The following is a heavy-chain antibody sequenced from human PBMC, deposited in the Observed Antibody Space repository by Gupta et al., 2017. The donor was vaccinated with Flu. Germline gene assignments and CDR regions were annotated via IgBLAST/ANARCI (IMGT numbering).Heavy chain of an antibody. CDR1: GGPFRCYY. CDR2: IIHIGST. V-gene: IGHV4-34*01. Sequence: QVQLQLWGAGLLKPSETLSLTCAAYGGPFRCYYCSWLRQPPGTGLVGFGEIIHIGSTHYNPSRKSRVTIAVDTSKNQFSLKQSSVTAADTAVYYCARGPLVGYCSGGSCHLNEGHYGMDVWGQGTTVTVSS. D-gene: IGHD2-15*01. CDR3: ARGPLVGYCSGGSCHLNEGHYGMDV. J-gene: IGHJ6*02.